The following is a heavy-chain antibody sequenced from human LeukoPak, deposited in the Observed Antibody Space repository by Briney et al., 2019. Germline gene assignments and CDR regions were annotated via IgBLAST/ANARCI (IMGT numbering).Heavy chain of an antibody. CDR2: INSDGGST. D-gene: IGHD2-8*01. V-gene: IGHV3-74*01. CDR3: ASMNGHAFDI. CDR1: GFTLSSYW. J-gene: IGHJ3*02. Sequence: PGGSLRLPCAASGFTLSSYWMHWVRQAPGKGLVWVSGINSDGGSTRYADSVKGRFIITRDNAKNMLYLQMNSLRAEDTAVYYCASMNGHAFDIWGQGTRVTVSS.